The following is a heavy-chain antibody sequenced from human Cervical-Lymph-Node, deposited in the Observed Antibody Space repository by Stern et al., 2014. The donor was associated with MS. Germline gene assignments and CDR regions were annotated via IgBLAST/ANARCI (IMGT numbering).Heavy chain of an antibody. CDR1: GYTFTGYY. CDR3: ARVAYYDFWSGYYKDVDY. D-gene: IGHD3-3*01. CDR2: INPNSGGT. J-gene: IGHJ4*02. Sequence: QMQLVQSGAEVKKPGASVKVSCKASGYTFTGYYMHWVRQAPGQGLEWMGRINPNSGGTNYAQKFQGRVTMTRDTSISTAYMELSRLRSDDTAVYYCARVAYYDFWSGYYKDVDYWGQGTLVTVSS. V-gene: IGHV1-2*06.